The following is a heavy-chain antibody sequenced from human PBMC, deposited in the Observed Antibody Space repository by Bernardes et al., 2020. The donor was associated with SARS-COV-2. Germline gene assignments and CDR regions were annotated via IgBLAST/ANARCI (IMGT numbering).Heavy chain of an antibody. CDR2: ISAYNGKT. Sequence: VKVSCNASGYSFTTYGITWVRQAPGQGLEWMGWISAYNGKTDYAQHLQGRVTLTTDTSTSTASMELRSLRSDDTAVYYCARPLNYYGSGTFNLYYWGQGTLVTVSS. J-gene: IGHJ4*02. CDR1: GYSFTTYG. V-gene: IGHV1-18*01. CDR3: ARPLNYYGSGTFNLYY. D-gene: IGHD3-10*01.